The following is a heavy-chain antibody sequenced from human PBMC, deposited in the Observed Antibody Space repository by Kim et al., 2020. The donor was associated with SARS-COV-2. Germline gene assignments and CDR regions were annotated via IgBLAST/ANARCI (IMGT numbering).Heavy chain of an antibody. Sequence: GGSLRLSCEASGFTFNTHAMSWVRQAPGKGLEWVSGITGAGSITYYAESVKGRFTISRDNSKSTHYLQMNSLRAEDTAVYYCAKGHYYHDSGRPFYSHGMDVWGQGTTVTVSS. CDR3: AKGHYYHDSGRPFYSHGMDV. CDR2: ITGAGSIT. D-gene: IGHD3-10*01. V-gene: IGHV3-23*01. CDR1: GFTFNTHA. J-gene: IGHJ6*02.